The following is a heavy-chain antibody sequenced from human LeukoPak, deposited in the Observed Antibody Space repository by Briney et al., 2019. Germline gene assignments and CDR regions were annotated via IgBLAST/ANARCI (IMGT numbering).Heavy chain of an antibody. CDR2: IIPILGIA. CDR1: GGTFSSYA. D-gene: IGHD2-2*01. J-gene: IGHJ4*02. CDR3: ARDLIVVVPAAGAGLNDY. V-gene: IGHV1-69*04. Sequence: SVKVSCKASGGTFSSYAISWVRQAPGQGLEWMGRIIPILGIANYAQKFQGRVTITADKSTSTAYMELRSLRSDDTAVYYCARDLIVVVPAAGAGLNDYWGQGTLVTVSS.